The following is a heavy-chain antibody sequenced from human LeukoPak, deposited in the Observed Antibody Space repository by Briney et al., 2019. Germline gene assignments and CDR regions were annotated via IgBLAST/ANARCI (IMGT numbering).Heavy chain of an antibody. J-gene: IGHJ6*02. Sequence: GGSLRLSCAASGFTFSSYDMHWVRQAIGKGLEWVSSIGTACDTYYSGSVKGRFTISRENAKNSLYLQMNSLRAGDTAVYYCARVLGSGTYGLDVWGQGTTVTVSS. CDR1: GFTFSSYD. V-gene: IGHV3-13*04. CDR2: IGTACDT. CDR3: ARVLGSGTYGLDV. D-gene: IGHD3-10*01.